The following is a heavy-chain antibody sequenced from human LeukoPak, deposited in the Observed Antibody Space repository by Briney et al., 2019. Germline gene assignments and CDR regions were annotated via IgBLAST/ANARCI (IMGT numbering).Heavy chain of an antibody. CDR1: GGSFSGYY. V-gene: IGHV4-34*01. J-gene: IGHJ4*02. D-gene: IGHD4-17*01. CDR3: ATRLRRQYFDY. CDR2: INHSGST. Sequence: SETLSLTCAVYGGSFSGYYWSWIRQPPGKGLEWIGEINHSGSTNYNPPLKSLVTISVDTSKNQFSLKLSSVTAADTAVYYCATRLRRQYFDYWGQGTLVTVSS.